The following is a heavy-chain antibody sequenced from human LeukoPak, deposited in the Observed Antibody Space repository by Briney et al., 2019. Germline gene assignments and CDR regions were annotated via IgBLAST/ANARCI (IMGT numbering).Heavy chain of an antibody. D-gene: IGHD2-8*01. Sequence: ASVKVSCKASGYTLTGYYMHWVRQAPGQGLEWMGWINPNSGGTNYAQKFQGRVTMTRDTSISTAYMELSRLRSDDTAVYYCARGYCTNGVCPIGFDYWGQGTLVTVSS. J-gene: IGHJ4*02. CDR2: INPNSGGT. V-gene: IGHV1-2*02. CDR3: ARGYCTNGVCPIGFDY. CDR1: GYTLTGYY.